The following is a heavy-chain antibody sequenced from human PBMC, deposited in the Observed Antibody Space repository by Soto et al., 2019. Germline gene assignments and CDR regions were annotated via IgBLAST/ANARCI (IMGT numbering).Heavy chain of an antibody. V-gene: IGHV4-34*01. Sequence: QVQLQQWGAGLLKPSETLSLTCAVYGGSFSGYQWSWIRQTPGKGLEWIGEINDSGNVNYNPSLKSGVTIFLVPPKKPISRKLSSVNAAETAVYYCARGLILGFGEFSRRGGYDYYMDVWGKGTTVIVSS. CDR2: INDSGNV. D-gene: IGHD3-10*01. CDR1: GGSFSGYQ. J-gene: IGHJ6*03. CDR3: ARGLILGFGEFSRRGGYDYYMDV.